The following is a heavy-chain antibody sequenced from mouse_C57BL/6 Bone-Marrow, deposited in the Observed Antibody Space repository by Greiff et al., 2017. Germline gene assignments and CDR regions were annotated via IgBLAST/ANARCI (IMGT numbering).Heavy chain of an antibody. V-gene: IGHV1-81*01. CDR1: GYTFTSYG. CDR3: ARGGTTVGEGVDY. Sequence: QVQLQQSGAELARPGASVKLSCKASGYTFTSYGIRWVKQRPGQGLEWIGEIYPESGNTYYNEKFKGKAKLTADKSSSTAYMELRSLTSEDSAVYCCARGGTTVGEGVDYWGQGTTLTVTA. J-gene: IGHJ2*01. D-gene: IGHD1-1*01. CDR2: IYPESGNT.